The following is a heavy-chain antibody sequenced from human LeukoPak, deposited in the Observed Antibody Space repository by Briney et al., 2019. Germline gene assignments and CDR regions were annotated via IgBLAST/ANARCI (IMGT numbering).Heavy chain of an antibody. CDR2: IYYSGST. D-gene: IGHD5-24*01. Sequence: PSETLSLTCTVSGGSISSSSYYWGWIRQPPGTGLEWIGSIYYSGSTYYNPSLKSRVTISVDTSKNQFSLKLSSVTAADTAVYYCATPGRRDGYNFYYYYGMDVWGQGTTVTVSS. V-gene: IGHV4-39*01. J-gene: IGHJ6*02. CDR3: ATPGRRDGYNFYYYYGMDV. CDR1: GGSISSSSYY.